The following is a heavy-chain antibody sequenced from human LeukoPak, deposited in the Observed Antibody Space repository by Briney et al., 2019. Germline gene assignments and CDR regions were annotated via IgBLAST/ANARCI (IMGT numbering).Heavy chain of an antibody. J-gene: IGHJ6*03. CDR2: ILPTFGTA. V-gene: IGHV1-69*05. CDR1: GGTFRRYA. Sequence: SVNVSCKASGGTFRRYAISWVRQAPGQGLEWMGGILPTFGTANYAQKLQGRVTITTDESTRTAYMELSSLRSEDTAAYYCATRPGYSGYDYRYYYYIDVWGKGTTVTVSS. CDR3: ATRPGYSGYDYRYYYYIDV. D-gene: IGHD5-12*01.